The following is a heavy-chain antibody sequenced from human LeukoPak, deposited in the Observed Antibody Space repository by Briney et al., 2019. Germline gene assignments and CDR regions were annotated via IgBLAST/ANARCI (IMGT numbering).Heavy chain of an antibody. D-gene: IGHD3-22*01. CDR3: ARDDGDSSGYYYGH. V-gene: IGHV3-11*04. CDR2: ISSSGSTI. Sequence: GGSLRLSCAASGFSFSDYYMSWIRQAPGKGLEWVSYISSSGSTIYYSDSVKGRFTISRDNAKNSLYLQMNSLRAEDTAVYYCARDDGDSSGYYYGHWGQGTLVTVSS. CDR1: GFSFSDYY. J-gene: IGHJ4*02.